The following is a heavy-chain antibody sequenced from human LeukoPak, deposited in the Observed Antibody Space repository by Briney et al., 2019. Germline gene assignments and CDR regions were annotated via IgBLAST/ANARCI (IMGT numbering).Heavy chain of an antibody. Sequence: SETLSLTCSVSGGSIRSHNWWSWIRQPPGKGLEWIGEIYHSGSTNYNPSLKSRVTISVDTSNNQFSLKLSSVTAADTAVYYCARDLLRSAFDIWGQGTMVTVSS. V-gene: IGHV4-4*02. CDR1: GGSIRSHNW. CDR2: IYHSGST. D-gene: IGHD3-22*01. CDR3: ARDLLRSAFDI. J-gene: IGHJ3*02.